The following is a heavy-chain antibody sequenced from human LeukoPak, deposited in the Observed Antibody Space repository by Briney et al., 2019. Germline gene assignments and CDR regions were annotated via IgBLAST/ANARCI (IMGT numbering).Heavy chain of an antibody. CDR3: AREVGLVGAFDY. V-gene: IGHV4-34*01. CDR1: GGSFSGYY. Sequence: SETLSLTCAVYGGSFSGYYWSWIRQPPGKGLEWIGEINHSGSTNYNPSLKSRVTISVDTSKNQFSLKLSSVTAADTAVYYCAREVGLVGAFDYWGQGTLVTVSS. J-gene: IGHJ4*02. CDR2: INHSGST. D-gene: IGHD1-26*01.